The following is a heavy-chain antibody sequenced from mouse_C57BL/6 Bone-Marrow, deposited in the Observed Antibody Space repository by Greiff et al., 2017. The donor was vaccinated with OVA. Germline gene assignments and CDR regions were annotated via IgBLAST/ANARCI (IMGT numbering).Heavy chain of an antibody. J-gene: IGHJ4*01. CDR2: IWWDDDK. CDR3: ARMGGNPIYYSMDY. D-gene: IGHD2-1*01. V-gene: IGHV8-8*01. CDR1: GFSLSTFGMG. Sequence: QVTLNESGPGILQPSQTLSLTCSFSGFSLSTFGMGVGWIRQPSGKGLEWLAHIWWDDDKYYQPALKSRLTISKDTSKNQVFLKIANVDTADSATYYCARMGGNPIYYSMDYWGQGTSVTVSS.